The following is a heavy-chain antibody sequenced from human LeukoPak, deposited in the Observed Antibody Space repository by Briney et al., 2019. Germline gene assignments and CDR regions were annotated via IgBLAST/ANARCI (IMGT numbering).Heavy chain of an antibody. D-gene: IGHD4-23*01. CDR3: TSLVGSPTY. J-gene: IGHJ4*02. CDR2: IKSKRDGETT. CDR1: GFNFQYAW. V-gene: IGHV3-15*01. Sequence: PGGSLRLSCAGSGFNFQYAWMTWVRQAPGKGLEWVGRIKSKRDGETTDYAALVKSRFSISRDDSKNTGYLQMNSLRTEDTAVYYCTSLVGSPTYWGQGTLVAVSS.